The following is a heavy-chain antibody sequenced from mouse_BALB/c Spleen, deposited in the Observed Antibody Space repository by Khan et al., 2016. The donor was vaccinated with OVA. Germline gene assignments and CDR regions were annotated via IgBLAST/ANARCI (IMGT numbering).Heavy chain of an antibody. J-gene: IGHJ4*01. CDR3: ARAYYRYDGYYAMDY. D-gene: IGHD2-14*01. Sequence: VQLQESGPGLVAPSQSLSITCTVSGFSLTDYGVSWIRQPPGKGLEWLGVIWGGGSTDYNSALKSRLSISKDNSKSQVFLKMNSLQTDDTAMYYCARAYYRYDGYYAMDYWGQGTSVTVSS. V-gene: IGHV2-6-5*01. CDR2: IWGGGST. CDR1: GFSLTDYG.